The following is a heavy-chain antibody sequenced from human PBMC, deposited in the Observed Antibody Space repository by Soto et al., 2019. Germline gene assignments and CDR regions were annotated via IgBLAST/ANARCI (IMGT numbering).Heavy chain of an antibody. Sequence: SXTLSLACTVSGGSISSYYWSWIRQPPVKGLEWIGYIYYSGSTNYNPSLKSRVTISVDTSKNQFSLKLSSVTAADTAVYYCARAYGDYVFDYWGQGTLVTVSS. J-gene: IGHJ4*02. D-gene: IGHD4-17*01. CDR1: GGSISSYY. CDR2: IYYSGST. V-gene: IGHV4-59*01. CDR3: ARAYGDYVFDY.